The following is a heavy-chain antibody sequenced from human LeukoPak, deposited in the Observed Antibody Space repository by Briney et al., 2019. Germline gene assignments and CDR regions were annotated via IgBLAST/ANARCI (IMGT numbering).Heavy chain of an antibody. CDR2: INPNSGGT. D-gene: IGHD2-2*01. Sequence: GASVKVSCKASGYTFTGYYMHWVRQAPGQGLEWMGWINPNSGGTNYAQKFQGRVTMTRDTSISTAYMELSRLRSDDTAVYYCARAGCSSTSCYHSDAFDIWGQGTMVTVSS. V-gene: IGHV1-2*02. CDR1: GYTFTGYY. J-gene: IGHJ3*02. CDR3: ARAGCSSTSCYHSDAFDI.